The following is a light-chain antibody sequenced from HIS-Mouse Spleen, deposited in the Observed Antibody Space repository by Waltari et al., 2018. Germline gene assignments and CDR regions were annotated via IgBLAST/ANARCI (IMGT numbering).Light chain of an antibody. Sequence: SSELTQDPAVSVALGQTVRITCQGDSLRSNYASAYQKKPGQAPVLVIYGKNNRPSGIPDRFSGSSSGNTASLTITGAQAEDEADYYCNSRDSSGNHVVFGGGTKLTVL. V-gene: IGLV3-19*01. CDR3: NSRDSSGNHVV. CDR1: SLRSNY. J-gene: IGLJ2*01. CDR2: GKN.